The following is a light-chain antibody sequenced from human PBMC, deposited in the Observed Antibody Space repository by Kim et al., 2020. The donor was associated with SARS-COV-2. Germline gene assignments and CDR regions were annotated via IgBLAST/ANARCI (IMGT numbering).Light chain of an antibody. CDR2: DVN. CDR3: SSYAGSNNLL. V-gene: IGLV2-8*01. Sequence: QSALTQPPSAYGSPGQSVTISCTGTSSDVGGYNYVSWYQQHPGKAPKIMIYDVNMRPSVVPDRFSGSKSGNTASLTVSGLQAEDEADYYCSSYAGSNNLLFGGGTQLTVL. J-gene: IGLJ2*01. CDR1: SSDVGGYNY.